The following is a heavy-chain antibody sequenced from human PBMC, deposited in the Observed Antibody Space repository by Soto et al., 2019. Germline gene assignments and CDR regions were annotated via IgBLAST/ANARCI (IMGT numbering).Heavy chain of an antibody. J-gene: IGHJ6*02. CDR1: GYTFTGYY. CDR3: ARGGYSYGYYYYYGMDV. CDR2: INPNSGGT. V-gene: IGHV1-2*04. Sequence: ASVKVSCKASGYTFTGYYMHWVRQAPGQGLEWMGWINPNSGGTNYAQKFQGWVTMTRDTSISTAYMELSRLRSDDTAVYYCARGGYSYGYYYYYGMDVWGQGTTVTVSS. D-gene: IGHD5-18*01.